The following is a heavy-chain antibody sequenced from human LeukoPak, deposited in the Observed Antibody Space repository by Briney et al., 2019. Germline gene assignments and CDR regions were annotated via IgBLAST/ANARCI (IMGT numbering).Heavy chain of an antibody. CDR2: ISGSGGST. D-gene: IGHD3-3*01. V-gene: IGHV3-23*01. CDR1: GFTFSSYA. CDR3: AKDRGNYDFWSGYYDIGSWFDP. J-gene: IGHJ5*02. Sequence: GGSLRLSCAASGFTFSSYAMSWVRQAPGKELEWVSAISGSGGSTYYADSVKGRFTISRDNSKNTLYLQMNSLRAEDTAVYYCAKDRGNYDFWSGYYDIGSWFDPWGQGTLVTVSS.